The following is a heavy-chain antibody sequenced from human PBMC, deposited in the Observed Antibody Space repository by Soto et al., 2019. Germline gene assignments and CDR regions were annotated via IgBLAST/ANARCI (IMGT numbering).Heavy chain of an antibody. D-gene: IGHD4-17*01. Sequence: EVQLVESGGGLNQPGGSLRLSCAASGFTVSSSYMSWVRQAPGKGLEWLSVIYSGGGTYYADSVKGRFSTSNNSSNNTFYHQMNDLRDEDTDIYCSSRDKGYGDQRSLGYWGQGTLVTGSS. CDR3: SRDKGYGDQRSLGY. V-gene: IGHV3-53*01. CDR1: GFTVSSSY. J-gene: IGHJ4*02. CDR2: IYSGGGT.